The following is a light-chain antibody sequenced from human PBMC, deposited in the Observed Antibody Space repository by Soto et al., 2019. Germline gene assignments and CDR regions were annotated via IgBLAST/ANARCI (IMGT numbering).Light chain of an antibody. CDR1: SSDVGAYNY. Sequence: QSVLTQPASVSGSPGQSITISCTGTSSDVGAYNYVSWYQQHPGKAPKLMIYEVSNRPSGVSDRFSGSRSGNTASLTISGLQAEDESDYYCISYTSSSTWVFGGRTKLTVL. CDR3: ISYTSSSTWV. V-gene: IGLV2-14*01. CDR2: EVS. J-gene: IGLJ3*02.